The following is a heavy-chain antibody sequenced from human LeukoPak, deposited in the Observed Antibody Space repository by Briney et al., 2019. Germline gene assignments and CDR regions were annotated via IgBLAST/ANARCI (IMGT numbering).Heavy chain of an antibody. CDR1: GYSISSDYY. D-gene: IGHD6-6*01. J-gene: IGHJ6*03. V-gene: IGHV4-38-2*02. CDR3: ARVAQYSSPTVYYYYYMDV. CDR2: IYHSGST. Sequence: SETLSLTCTVSGYSISSDYYWGWIRQPPGKGLEWIGSIYHSGSTYYNPSLKSRVTISVDTSKNQFSLKLSSVTAADTAVYYCARVAQYSSPTVYYYYYMDVWGKGTTVTVSS.